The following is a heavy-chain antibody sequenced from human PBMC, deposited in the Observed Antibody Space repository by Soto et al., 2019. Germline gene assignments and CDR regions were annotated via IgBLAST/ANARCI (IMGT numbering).Heavy chain of an antibody. J-gene: IGHJ3*02. CDR2: ISAYNGNT. CDR3: ARDLTPMDI. CDR1: GYTFTRYS. D-gene: IGHD2-15*01. Sequence: GSSVKVYYKAYGYTFTRYSISWVRQAPGQGLEWMGWISAYNGNTNYAQKLQGKVTMTTDTSTSTAYMELRSLRSDDTAVYYCARDLTPMDIWGQGTMVTVSS. V-gene: IGHV1-18*01.